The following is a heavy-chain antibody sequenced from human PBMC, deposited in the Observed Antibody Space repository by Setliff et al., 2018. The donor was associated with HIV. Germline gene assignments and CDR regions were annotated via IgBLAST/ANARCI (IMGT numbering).Heavy chain of an antibody. D-gene: IGHD3-22*01. J-gene: IGHJ3*02. CDR3: ARGSYYDSSNYHHRRAFDI. CDR1: GYSFSNYW. CDR2: IYPDDSDI. Sequence: GESLKISCKGFGYSFSNYWIGWVRQMAGKGLEWMGIIYPDDSDIRYSPSFQGQVTISVDKSINTAYLQWTSLKASDTGMYYCARGSYYDSSNYHHRRAFDIWGQGTMVT. V-gene: IGHV5-51*01.